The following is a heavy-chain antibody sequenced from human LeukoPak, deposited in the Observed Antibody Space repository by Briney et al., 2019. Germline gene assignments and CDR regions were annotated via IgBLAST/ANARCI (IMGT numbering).Heavy chain of an antibody. J-gene: IGHJ4*02. CDR3: ARRGSTDY. CDR1: GFSFSGYW. D-gene: IGHD2/OR15-2a*01. CDR2: IKEDGSEK. V-gene: IGHV3-7*03. Sequence: GGSLRLSCAAYGFSFSGYWMTWVRQAPGKGLEWVANIKEDGSEKYYADFVKGRFTISRDNAKNSLDLQMNSLRAEDTAVYYCARRGSTDYWGQGTLVTVSS.